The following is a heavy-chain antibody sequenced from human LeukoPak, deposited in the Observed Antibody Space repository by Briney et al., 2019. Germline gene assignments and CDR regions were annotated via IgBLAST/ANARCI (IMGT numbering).Heavy chain of an antibody. CDR1: GFTFSSYD. J-gene: IGHJ4*02. CDR3: ARGNSGYSFGVDY. CDR2: IGAAGDP. Sequence: GGSLILSCSASGFTFSSYDMHWVRQATGKGLEWVSAIGAAGDPYYPGSVKGRFTISRENAKNSLYLQMNSLRAGDTAVYYCARGNSGYSFGVDYWGQGTLVTVSS. V-gene: IGHV3-13*05. D-gene: IGHD5-12*01.